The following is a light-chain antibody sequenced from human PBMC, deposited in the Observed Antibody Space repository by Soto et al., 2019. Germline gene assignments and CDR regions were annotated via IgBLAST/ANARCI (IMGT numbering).Light chain of an antibody. V-gene: IGKV1-5*01. J-gene: IGKJ2*01. CDR1: QSISTW. Sequence: DIQMTQSPSTLSASVGDTVTITCRASQSISTWLAWYQQKPGKAPKVLMYDASSLESGVPPRFSGSGSGTEFTLTISSLQPDDFATYYCQQYNDYSVTFGQGTKLEIK. CDR2: DAS. CDR3: QQYNDYSVT.